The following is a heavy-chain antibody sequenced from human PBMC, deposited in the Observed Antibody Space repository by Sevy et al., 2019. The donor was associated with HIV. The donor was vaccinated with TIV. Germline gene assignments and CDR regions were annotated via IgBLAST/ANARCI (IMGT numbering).Heavy chain of an antibody. J-gene: IGHJ4*01. CDR2: ISYEGTET. V-gene: IGHV3-30-3*01. Sequence: GGSLRLSCAASGFAFSSHAMHWGRQAPGKGLEWVAVISYEGTETFYASSVEGRFTISRDNSKSMLSLQINSLRPEDTAVYYCARDGGYSIKWYPLYWGHGTLVTVSS. CDR3: ARDGGYSIKWYPLY. D-gene: IGHD6-13*01. CDR1: GFAFSSHA.